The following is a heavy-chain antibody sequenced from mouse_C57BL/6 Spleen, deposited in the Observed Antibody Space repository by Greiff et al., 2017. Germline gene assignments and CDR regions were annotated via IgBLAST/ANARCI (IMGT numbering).Heavy chain of an antibody. D-gene: IGHD2-4*01. J-gene: IGHJ3*01. Sequence: VQLQQPGTELVKPGASVKLSCKASGYTFTSYWMHWVKQRPGQGLEWIGNINPSNGGTNYNEKFKSKATLTVDKSSSTAYMQLSSLTSEDSAVYYCARSGIYYDYDLAWFAYWGQGTLVTVSA. CDR1: GYTFTSYW. CDR2: INPSNGGT. CDR3: ARSGIYYDYDLAWFAY. V-gene: IGHV1-53*01.